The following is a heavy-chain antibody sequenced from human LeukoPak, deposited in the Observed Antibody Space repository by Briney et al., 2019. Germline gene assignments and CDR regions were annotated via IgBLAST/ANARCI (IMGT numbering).Heavy chain of an antibody. V-gene: IGHV1-69*06. J-gene: IGHJ4*02. CDR2: IIPIFGTA. D-gene: IGHD6-19*01. CDR1: GGTFSSYA. Sequence: GASVKVSCKASGGTFSSYAISWVRQAPGQGLEWMGGIIPIFGTANYAQKFQGRVTITADKSTSTAYMELSSLRSEDTAVYYCARNTVAGSFTTFDYWGQGTLVTVS. CDR3: ARNTVAGSFTTFDY.